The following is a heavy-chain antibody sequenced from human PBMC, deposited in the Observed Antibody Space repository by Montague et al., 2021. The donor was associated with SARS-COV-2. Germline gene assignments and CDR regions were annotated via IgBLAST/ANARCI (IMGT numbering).Heavy chain of an antibody. CDR3: ARHKRPIYCSGGSCYSKGGWFDP. CDR1: GGSISSSSYY. CDR2: IYYSGST. Sequence: SGTLSLTCTVSGGSISSSSYYWGWIRQPPGKGLEWIGSIYYSGSTYYNPSLKSRVTISVDTSKNQFSLKLSSVTAADTAVYYCARHKRPIYCSGGSCYSKGGWFDPWGQGTLVTVSS. D-gene: IGHD2-15*01. J-gene: IGHJ5*02. V-gene: IGHV4-39*01.